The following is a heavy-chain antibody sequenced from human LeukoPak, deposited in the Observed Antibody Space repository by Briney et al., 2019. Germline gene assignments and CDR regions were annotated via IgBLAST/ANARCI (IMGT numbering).Heavy chain of an antibody. Sequence: GASVTVSCKASGYTFTGYYMHWVRQAPGQGLEWMGWINPNSGGTNYAQKFQGRVTMTRDTSISTAYMELSRLRSDDTAVYYCARDNVEMATDSGGEDWFDPWGQGTLVTVSS. D-gene: IGHD5-24*01. J-gene: IGHJ5*02. CDR3: ARDNVEMATDSGGEDWFDP. CDR2: INPNSGGT. CDR1: GYTFTGYY. V-gene: IGHV1-2*02.